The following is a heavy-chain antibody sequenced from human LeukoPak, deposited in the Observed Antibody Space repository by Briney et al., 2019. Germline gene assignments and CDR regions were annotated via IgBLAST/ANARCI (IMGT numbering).Heavy chain of an antibody. V-gene: IGHV1-8*03. CDR1: GYTFTSYD. CDR2: MNPNSGNT. J-gene: IGHJ5*02. D-gene: IGHD3-22*01. Sequence: AASVKVSCKASGYTFTSYDINWVRQATGQGLEWMGWMNPNSGNTGYAQKFQGRVTITRNTSISTAYMELSSLRSEDTAVYYCARVISSAWRQNDLWGQGTLVTVSS. CDR3: ARVISSAWRQNDL.